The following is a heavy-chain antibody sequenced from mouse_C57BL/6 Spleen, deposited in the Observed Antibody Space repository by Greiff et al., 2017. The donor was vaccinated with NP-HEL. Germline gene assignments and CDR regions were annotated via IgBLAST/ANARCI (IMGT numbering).Heavy chain of an antibody. D-gene: IGHD1-1*01. Sequence: EVQLQQSGTVLARPGASVKMSCKTSGYTFTSYWMHWVKQRPGQGLEWIGAIYPGNSDTSYNQKFKGKAKLTAVTSASTAYMELSSLTNEDSAVYYFFITTVVAPLDYWGQGTTLTVSS. CDR3: FITTVVAPLDY. CDR2: IYPGNSDT. J-gene: IGHJ2*01. V-gene: IGHV1-5*01. CDR1: GYTFTSYW.